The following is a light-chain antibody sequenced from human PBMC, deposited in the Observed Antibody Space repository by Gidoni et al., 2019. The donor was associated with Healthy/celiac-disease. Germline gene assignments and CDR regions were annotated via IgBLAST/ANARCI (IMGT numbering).Light chain of an antibody. Sequence: EIVLTQSPATLSLSPGERATLSCRASQSVSSYLAWYQQKPGQAPRLLIYDASNRATGIPARFSGSGSGTDFTLTISSLEPEDLAVYYCQQRSNWPPLYTFGQXTKLEIK. CDR2: DAS. CDR1: QSVSSY. J-gene: IGKJ2*01. CDR3: QQRSNWPPLYT. V-gene: IGKV3-11*01.